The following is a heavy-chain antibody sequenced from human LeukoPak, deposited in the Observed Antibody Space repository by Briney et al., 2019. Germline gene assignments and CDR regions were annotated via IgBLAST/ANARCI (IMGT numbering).Heavy chain of an antibody. CDR3: ARRIEC. J-gene: IGHJ4*02. V-gene: IGHV3-48*01. CDR1: GFTFSTYT. Sequence: GGSLRLSCSASGFTFSTYTMNWVRQAPGKGLEWVAYISSSSSTIYYADSVKGRFTISRDNAKNSLYLQMNSLRAEDTAVYYCARRIECWGQGTLVTVSS. CDR2: ISSSSSTI.